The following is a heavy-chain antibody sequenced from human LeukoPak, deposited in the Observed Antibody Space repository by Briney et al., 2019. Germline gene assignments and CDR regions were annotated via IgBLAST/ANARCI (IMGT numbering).Heavy chain of an antibody. J-gene: IGHJ3*02. D-gene: IGHD4-17*01. CDR1: GFTFSSYA. V-gene: IGHV3-23*01. CDR3: ARSSPYGDYLLNAFDI. Sequence: PGGSLRLSCAASGFTFSSYAMSWVRQAPGKWLEWVSAINGSGGSTYYADSVKGRFTISRDNAKNSLYLQMNSLRAEDTAVYYCARSSPYGDYLLNAFDIWGQGTMVTVSS. CDR2: INGSGGST.